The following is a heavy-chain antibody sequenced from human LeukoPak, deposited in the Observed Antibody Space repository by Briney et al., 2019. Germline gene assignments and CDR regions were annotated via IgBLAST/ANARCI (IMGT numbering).Heavy chain of an antibody. Sequence: SETLSLTCTVSGGSISSSSYYWGWIRQPPGKGLEWIGSIYYSGSTYYNPSLKSRVTISVDTSKNQFSLKLSSVTAADTAVYYCASRDITTVSFHYWGQGTLVTVSS. V-gene: IGHV4-39*01. CDR1: GGSISSSSYY. CDR2: IYYSGST. D-gene: IGHD4-11*01. CDR3: ASRDITTVSFHY. J-gene: IGHJ4*02.